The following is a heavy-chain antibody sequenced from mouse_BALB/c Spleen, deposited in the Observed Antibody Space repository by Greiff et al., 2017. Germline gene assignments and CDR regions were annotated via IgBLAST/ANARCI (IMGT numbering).Heavy chain of an antibody. J-gene: IGHJ4*01. CDR1: GFSLTSYG. D-gene: IGHD2-1*01. Sequence: VKLMESGPGLVQPSQSLSITCTVSGFSLTSYGVHWVRQSPGKGLEWLGVIWSGGSTDYNAAFISRLSISKDNSKSQVFFKMNSLQANDTAIYYCARKDGNYDYYYAMDYWGQGTSVTVSS. V-gene: IGHV2-2*02. CDR2: IWSGGST. CDR3: ARKDGNYDYYYAMDY.